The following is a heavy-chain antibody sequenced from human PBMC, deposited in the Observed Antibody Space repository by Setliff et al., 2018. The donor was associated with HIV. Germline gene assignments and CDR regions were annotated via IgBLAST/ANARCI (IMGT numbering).Heavy chain of an antibody. J-gene: IGHJ6*03. CDR3: ARRTRENPYYYYYYMDA. V-gene: IGHV4-34*01. CDR1: GGSFKGNL. Sequence: PSETLSLTCAIYGGSFKGNLWNWTRQSPGKGLEWVGEINHGGSPNYNPSLKSRVIISIDTSKNQFSLKLTSVTAADTAKYYCARRTRENPYYYYYYMDAWGNGTTVTVSS. CDR2: INHGGSP.